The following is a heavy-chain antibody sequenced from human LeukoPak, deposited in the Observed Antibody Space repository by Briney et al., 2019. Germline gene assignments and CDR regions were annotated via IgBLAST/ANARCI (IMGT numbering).Heavy chain of an antibody. CDR2: VRYDGSSQ. D-gene: IGHD2-2*01. V-gene: IGHV3-30*02. J-gene: IGHJ4*02. CDR3: ARDTRLMYYFDF. Sequence: GGSLRLSCVASGFSLSRFGMHWVRQAPGKGLEWVSFVRYDGSSQHYADSVKGRFTISRGDSNNTLYLQMNNLRAGDTAVYYCARDTRLMYYFDFRGQGALVTVSS. CDR1: GFSLSRFG.